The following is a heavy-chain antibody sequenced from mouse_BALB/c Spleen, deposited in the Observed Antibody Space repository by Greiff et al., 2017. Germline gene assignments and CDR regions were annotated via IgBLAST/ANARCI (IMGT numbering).Heavy chain of an antibody. CDR2: ISSGGSYT. J-gene: IGHJ3*01. CDR1: GFTFSSYA. Sequence: DVMLVESGGGLVKPGGSLKLSCAASGFTFSSYAMSWVRQSPEKRLEWVAEISSGGSYTYYPDTVTGRFTISRDNAKNTLYLEMSSLRSEDTAMYYCARGGGNYFFAYWGQGTLVTVSA. D-gene: IGHD2-1*01. V-gene: IGHV5-9-4*01. CDR3: ARGGGNYFFAY.